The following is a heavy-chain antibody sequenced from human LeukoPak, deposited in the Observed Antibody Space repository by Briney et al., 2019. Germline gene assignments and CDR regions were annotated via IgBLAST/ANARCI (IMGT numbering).Heavy chain of an antibody. J-gene: IGHJ3*02. CDR1: GGSIRNYY. Sequence: SETLSLTCTVSGGSIRNYYWNWIRQPAGKGLEWIGRVYTSGSTNYNPSLKSRVTISVDTSKNQFSLKLSSVTAADTAVYYCARDKGGAVPSSHAFDIWGQGTMVTVSS. CDR2: VYTSGST. V-gene: IGHV4-4*07. D-gene: IGHD6-19*01. CDR3: ARDKGGAVPSSHAFDI.